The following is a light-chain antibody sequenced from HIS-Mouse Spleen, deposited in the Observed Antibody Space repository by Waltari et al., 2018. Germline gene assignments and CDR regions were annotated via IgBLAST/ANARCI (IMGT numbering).Light chain of an antibody. CDR1: NIGSNS. J-gene: IGLJ2*01. V-gene: IGLV3-21*03. CDR2: DDS. CDR3: QVWDSSSDHPV. Sequence: SYVLTQPPSVSVAPGKTASITCGGNNIGSNSVHWYQQKPGQAPVLVVYDDSDRPSGIPERFSGSNSGNTATLTISRVEAGDEADYYCQVWDSSSDHPVFGGGTKLTVL.